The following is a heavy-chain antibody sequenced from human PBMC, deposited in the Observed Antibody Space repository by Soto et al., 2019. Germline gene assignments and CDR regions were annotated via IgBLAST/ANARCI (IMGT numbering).Heavy chain of an antibody. V-gene: IGHV5-51*01. D-gene: IGHD6-13*01. CDR3: ARHRSWAYGMDV. J-gene: IGHJ6*02. CDR2: INPGDSAT. CDR1: GYNFKTIW. Sequence: PGESLKISCKGSGYNFKTIWIGWVRQMPGKGLEWMGIINPGDSATRYSPAFQGQVTISADKSISAVYLQWSSLKASDTAMYYCARHRSWAYGMDVWGQGTTVTVSS.